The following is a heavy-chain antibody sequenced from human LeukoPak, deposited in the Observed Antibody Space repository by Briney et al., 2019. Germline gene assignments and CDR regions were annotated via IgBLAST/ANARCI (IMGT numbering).Heavy chain of an antibody. CDR3: ARHRVASAVILDY. CDR2: FYYSGST. V-gene: IGHV4-59*08. Sequence: SETLSLTCSVSGGDVTSFYWSWIRQSPGKGLEWIGYFYYSGSTKYNPSLKSRLAISDNTSKNQLSLKLRSVPAADPAMYYCARHRVASAVILDYWGQGDPVTVSS. J-gene: IGHJ4*02. CDR1: GGDVTSFY. D-gene: IGHD2-21*02.